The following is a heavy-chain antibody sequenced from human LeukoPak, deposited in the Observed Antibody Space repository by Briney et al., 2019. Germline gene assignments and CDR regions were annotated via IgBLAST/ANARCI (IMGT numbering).Heavy chain of an antibody. CDR2: ISYSGST. CDR3: AGQSGYAYYLGH. CDR1: GGSISSYY. Sequence: SETLSLTCTVSGGSISSYYWSWIRQPPGKGLEWIGYISYSGSTNYNPSLKSRVTISVDTSKNQFSLKLSSVTAADTAVYYCAGQSGYAYYLGHWGQGTLVTVSS. J-gene: IGHJ4*02. D-gene: IGHD5-12*01. V-gene: IGHV4-59*08.